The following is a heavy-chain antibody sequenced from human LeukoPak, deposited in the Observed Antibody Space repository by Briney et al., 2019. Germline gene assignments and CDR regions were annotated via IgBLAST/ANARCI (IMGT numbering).Heavy chain of an antibody. CDR3: ARSGDTAMVDY. CDR2: IYYSGST. Sequence: SETLSLTGTVSGGSISSGGYYWSWIRQHPGKGLEWIGYIYYSGSTYYNPSLKSRVTISVDTSKNQFSLKLSSVTAADTAVYYCARSGDTAMVDYWGQGTLVTVSS. V-gene: IGHV4-31*03. D-gene: IGHD5-18*01. J-gene: IGHJ4*02. CDR1: GGSISSGGYY.